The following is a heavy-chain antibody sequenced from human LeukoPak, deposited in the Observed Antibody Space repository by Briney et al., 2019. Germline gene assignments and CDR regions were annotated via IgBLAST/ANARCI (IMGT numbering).Heavy chain of an antibody. V-gene: IGHV3-21*01. CDR3: ARTIAAAGTLDFDY. D-gene: IGHD6-13*01. Sequence: GGSLRLSCAASGFTFSSYSMNWVRQAPGKGLEWVSSISSSSYIYYADSVEGRFTISRDNAKNSLYLQMNSLRAEDTAVYYCARTIAAAGTLDFDYWGQGTLVTVSS. CDR2: ISSSSYI. CDR1: GFTFSSYS. J-gene: IGHJ4*02.